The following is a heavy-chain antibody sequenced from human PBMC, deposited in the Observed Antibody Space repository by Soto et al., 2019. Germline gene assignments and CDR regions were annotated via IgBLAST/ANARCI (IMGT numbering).Heavy chain of an antibody. Sequence: QVQRWRLGAEWRKPGASVKFSCKAFGSPFTDYYIHGWGQPPGKGLEWRGKIDARGGSTTYAQKFQGRVTMTRDTSTSTVYIELSRLRSEDTAVYYCGRDTRGSGSRFDYWGQGTLVTVSS. V-gene: IGHV1-46*03. CDR1: GSPFTDYY. CDR3: GRDTRGSGSRFDY. CDR2: IDARGGST. J-gene: IGHJ4*02. D-gene: IGHD3-10*01.